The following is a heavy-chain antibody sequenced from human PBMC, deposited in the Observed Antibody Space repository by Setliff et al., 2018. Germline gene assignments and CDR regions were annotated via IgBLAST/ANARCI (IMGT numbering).Heavy chain of an antibody. J-gene: IGHJ4*02. Sequence: PSETLSLTCTVSGGPTSSYFWSWIRQPPGKGLEWIGYISHLGITSYNPSLKSRATISVDTSKNQFSLQLTSVTSADTAVYFCARGGTYRYFDYWGQGALVTVSS. V-gene: IGHV4-59*01. CDR2: ISHLGIT. CDR1: GGPTSSYF. CDR3: ARGGTYRYFDY.